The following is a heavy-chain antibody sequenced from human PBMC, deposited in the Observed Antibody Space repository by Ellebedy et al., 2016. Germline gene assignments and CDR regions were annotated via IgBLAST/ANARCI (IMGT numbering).Heavy chain of an antibody. Sequence: ASVKVSXXASGFTFTSSAVQWVRQARGQRLEWMGWISAYNGNTNYAQKLQGRVTMTTDTSTSTAYMELRSLRSDDTAVYYCARDLGNIVVVPAAIWGQGTLVTVSS. D-gene: IGHD2-2*01. CDR3: ARDLGNIVVVPAAI. J-gene: IGHJ4*02. CDR2: ISAYNGNT. CDR1: GFTFTSSA. V-gene: IGHV1-18*01.